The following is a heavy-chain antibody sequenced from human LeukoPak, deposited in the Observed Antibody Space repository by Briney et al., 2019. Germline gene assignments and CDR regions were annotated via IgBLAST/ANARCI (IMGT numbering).Heavy chain of an antibody. D-gene: IGHD6-19*01. J-gene: IGHJ4*02. CDR1: GFTFNSYE. V-gene: IGHV3-48*03. Sequence: GGSLRLSCAASGFTFNSYEMNWVRQAPGKGLEWVSYISSSGSTIYFADSVKGRFTISRDNAKNSPYLQMNSLRAEDTAVYYCARLAVAGYFDYWGQGTLVTVSS. CDR2: ISSSGSTI. CDR3: ARLAVAGYFDY.